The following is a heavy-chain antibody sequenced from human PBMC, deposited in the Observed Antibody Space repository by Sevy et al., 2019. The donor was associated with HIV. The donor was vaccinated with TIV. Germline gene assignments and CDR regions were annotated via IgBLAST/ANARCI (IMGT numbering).Heavy chain of an antibody. V-gene: IGHV3-48*01. CDR1: GFSFGSYS. CDR3: ATCYYGAWTPTYPYYGMDV. D-gene: IGHD2-21*01. Sequence: GGSLRLSCAASGFSFGSYSMNWVRQAPGQGLEWVSYISTRSNTIYYADSVKGRFTISRDNAKNSLYLQMNSLSAEDTDVYDCATCYYGAWTPTYPYYGMDVWGQGTTVTVSS. J-gene: IGHJ6*02. CDR2: ISTRSNTI.